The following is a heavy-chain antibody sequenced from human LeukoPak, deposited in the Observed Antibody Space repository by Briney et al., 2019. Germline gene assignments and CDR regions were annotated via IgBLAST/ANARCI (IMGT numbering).Heavy chain of an antibody. CDR1: GFTFSSYW. J-gene: IGHJ4*02. CDR2: IKQDGSEK. CDR3: ARDGGGYSYGYSDY. Sequence: GGSLRLSCAASGFTFSSYWMSWVRQAPGKGLEWVANIKQDGSEKCYVDSVKGRFTISRDNAKNSLYLQMNSLRAEDTAVYYCARDGGGYSYGYSDYWGQGTLVTVSS. D-gene: IGHD5-18*01. V-gene: IGHV3-7*03.